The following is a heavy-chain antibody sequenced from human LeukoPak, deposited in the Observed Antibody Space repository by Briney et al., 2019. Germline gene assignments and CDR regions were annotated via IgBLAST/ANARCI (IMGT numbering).Heavy chain of an antibody. V-gene: IGHV4-34*01. J-gene: IGHJ4*02. CDR3: ARGRIAAARYYFDY. CDR1: GGSFGGYY. D-gene: IGHD6-13*01. CDR2: INHSGST. Sequence: NPSETLSLTCAVYGGSFGGYYWSWIRQPPGKGLEWIGEINHSGSTNYNPSLKSRVTISVDTSKNQFSLKLSSVTAADTAVYYCARGRIAAARYYFDYWGQGTLVTVSS.